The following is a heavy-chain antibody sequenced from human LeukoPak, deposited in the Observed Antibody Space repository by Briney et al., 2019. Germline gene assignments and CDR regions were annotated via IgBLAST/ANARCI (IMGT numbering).Heavy chain of an antibody. CDR3: ASARSRWGATRVYEAFDI. V-gene: IGHV1-24*01. J-gene: IGHJ3*02. D-gene: IGHD1-26*01. Sequence: ASVKVSCKVSGYTLTELSMHWVRQAPGKGLEWMGGFDPEDGETIYAQKFQGRVTMTEDTSTDTAYMELSSLRSEDTAVYYCASARSRWGATRVYEAFDIWGQGTMVTVSS. CDR2: FDPEDGET. CDR1: GYTLTELS.